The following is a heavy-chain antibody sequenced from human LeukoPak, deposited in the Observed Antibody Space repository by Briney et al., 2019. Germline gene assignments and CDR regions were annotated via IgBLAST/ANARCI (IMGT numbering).Heavy chain of an antibody. V-gene: IGHV4-4*07. D-gene: IGHD3-22*01. CDR3: ARDVGGSSSGYYSDY. CDR1: GVSVSDYY. J-gene: IGHJ4*02. CDR2: MYTRGST. Sequence: SETLSLTCTVSGVSVSDYYWSWIRQPAGKGLEWIGHMYTRGSTNYSPSLKSRVTMSVDTSKNQFSLNLSSLTAADTAVYYRARDVGGSSSGYYSDYWGQGTLITVSS.